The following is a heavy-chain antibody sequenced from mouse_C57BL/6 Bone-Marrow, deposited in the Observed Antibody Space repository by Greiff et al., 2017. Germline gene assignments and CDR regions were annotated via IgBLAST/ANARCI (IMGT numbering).Heavy chain of an antibody. CDR1: GFNIKDDY. CDR2: IDPENGDT. J-gene: IGHJ4*01. CDR3: TTPDYYAMDY. V-gene: IGHV14-4*01. Sequence: LVESGAELVRPGASVKLSCTASGFNIKDDYMHWVKQRPEQGLEWIGWIDPENGDTEYASKFQGKATITADTSSNTAYLQLSSLTSEDTAVYYCTTPDYYAMDYWGQGTSVTVSS.